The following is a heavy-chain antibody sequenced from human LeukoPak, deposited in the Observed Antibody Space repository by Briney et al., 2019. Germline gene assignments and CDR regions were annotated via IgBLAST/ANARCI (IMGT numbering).Heavy chain of an antibody. V-gene: IGHV3-49*04. J-gene: IGHJ4*02. CDR2: IRSKAYGGTT. Sequence: GGSLRLSCTASGFTFGDYAMSWVRQAPGKGLEWVGFIRSKAYGGTTEYAASVKGRFTISRDDSKSIAYLQMNSLKTEDTAVYYCTRDWRPIAARSFDYWGQGTLVTVSS. D-gene: IGHD6-6*01. CDR1: GFTFGDYA. CDR3: TRDWRPIAARSFDY.